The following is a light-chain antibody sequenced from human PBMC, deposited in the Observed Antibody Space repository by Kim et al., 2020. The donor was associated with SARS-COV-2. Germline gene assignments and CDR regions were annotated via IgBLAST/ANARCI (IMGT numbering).Light chain of an antibody. Sequence: GQRVTISCSGSRSNIKSNPVSCYQQFPATAPKVLIYTNNQRPSGVPARFSGSKSGTSASLAISGLQSEDEADYYCAAWDDSLTGWVFGGGTQLTVL. CDR2: TNN. CDR1: RSNIKSNP. V-gene: IGLV1-44*01. CDR3: AAWDDSLTGWV. J-gene: IGLJ3*02.